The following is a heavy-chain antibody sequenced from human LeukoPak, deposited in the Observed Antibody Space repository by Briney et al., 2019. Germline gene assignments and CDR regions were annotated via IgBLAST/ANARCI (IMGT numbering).Heavy chain of an antibody. CDR2: SNHSGST. CDR1: GGSCSAYY. Sequence: KPSETLSLTCGVYGGSCSAYYWSWIRQPPGKGLEWIGESNHSGSTTYNPSLKSRVTISVDTSKNQFSLKLSSVTAADTAVYYCARGRSLHCFDYWGQGTLVTVSS. J-gene: IGHJ4*02. CDR3: ARGRSLHCFDY. V-gene: IGHV4-34*01.